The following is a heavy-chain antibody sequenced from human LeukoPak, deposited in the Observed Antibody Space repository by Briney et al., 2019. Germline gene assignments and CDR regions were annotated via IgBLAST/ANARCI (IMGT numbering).Heavy chain of an antibody. CDR3: ARRGSSGRSFDY. V-gene: IGHV4-4*02. Sequence: PSETLSLTCAVSGDPINSIDWWSWVRQSPARGLEWIGEIYHSGSTYYDPSLKSRVTISVDTSKNQVSLKVNSVTAADTAVYYCARRGSSGRSFDYWGQGTLVIVSS. D-gene: IGHD6-25*01. J-gene: IGHJ4*02. CDR2: IYHSGST. CDR1: GDPINSIDW.